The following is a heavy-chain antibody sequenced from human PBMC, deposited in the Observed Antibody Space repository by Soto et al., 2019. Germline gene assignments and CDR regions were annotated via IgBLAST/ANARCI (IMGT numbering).Heavy chain of an antibody. CDR1: GYSFTSYW. CDR2: IYPGDSDT. Sequence: ESLKISCKGSGYSFTSYWIGWVRQMPGKGLEWMGIIYPGDSDTRYSPSFQGQVTISADKSISTAYLQWSSLKASDTAMYYCARHKEYYYDSSGYYDYWGQGTLVTVSS. D-gene: IGHD3-22*01. V-gene: IGHV5-51*01. J-gene: IGHJ4*02. CDR3: ARHKEYYYDSSGYYDY.